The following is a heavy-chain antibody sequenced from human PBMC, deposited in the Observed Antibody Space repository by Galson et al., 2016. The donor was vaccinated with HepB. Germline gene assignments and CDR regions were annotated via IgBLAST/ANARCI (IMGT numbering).Heavy chain of an antibody. V-gene: IGHV4-39*01. D-gene: IGHD4-17*01. CDR2: IHYSGSTF. Sequence: SETLSLTCTVSGGSISSSSCYWGWIRQPPGKGLEWIGNIHYSGSTFYYNPSLKSRVTISVDTSKNQFSLKLSSVTAADTAVYYCARHNNYGDYGRVVFYYYYGMDVWGQGTTVTVSS. CDR1: GGSISSSSCY. J-gene: IGHJ6*02. CDR3: ARHNNYGDYGRVVFYYYYGMDV.